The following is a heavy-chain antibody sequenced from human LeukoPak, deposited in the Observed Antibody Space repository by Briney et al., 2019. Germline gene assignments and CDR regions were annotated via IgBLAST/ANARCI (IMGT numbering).Heavy chain of an antibody. CDR2: IKQDGSVK. CDR3: VRTSRSISSDY. D-gene: IGHD3-3*02. Sequence: GGSLRLSCEASGFIFSNYWMSWVRQAPGKGLEWVANIKQDGSVKNYVDSMEGRFIISRDNAKNLLYLQMNSLGAEDTAVYYCVRTSRSISSDYWGQGTQVTVSS. V-gene: IGHV3-7*01. CDR1: GFIFSNYW. J-gene: IGHJ4*02.